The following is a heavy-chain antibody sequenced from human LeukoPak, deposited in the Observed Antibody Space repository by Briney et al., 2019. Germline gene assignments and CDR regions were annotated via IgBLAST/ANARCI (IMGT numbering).Heavy chain of an antibody. D-gene: IGHD5-12*01. CDR1: GGSFSGYY. CDR2: INHSGST. J-gene: IGHJ4*02. CDR3: ARGRDGRGYDAPPDY. Sequence: SETLSLTCAVYGGSFSGYYWSWIRQPPGKGLEWIGEINHSGSTNYNPSLKSRVTISVDTSKNQFSLKLSSVTAADTAVYYCARGRDGRGYDAPPDYWGQGALVTVSS. V-gene: IGHV4-34*01.